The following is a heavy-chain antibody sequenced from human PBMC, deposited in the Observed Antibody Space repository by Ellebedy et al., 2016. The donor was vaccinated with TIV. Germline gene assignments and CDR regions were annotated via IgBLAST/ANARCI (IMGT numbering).Heavy chain of an antibody. CDR1: GFTFSSYS. CDR2: ISSSSSTM. J-gene: IGHJ3*02. V-gene: IGHV3-48*02. D-gene: IGHD1-1*01. Sequence: GESLKISCAASGFTFSSYSLNWVRQAPGKGLEWVSYISSSSSTMYYADSVKGRLTISRDNAKSSLFLQMNSLRDEDTAVYYCARVGVLERLGAFDIWGQGTMVTVSS. CDR3: ARVGVLERLGAFDI.